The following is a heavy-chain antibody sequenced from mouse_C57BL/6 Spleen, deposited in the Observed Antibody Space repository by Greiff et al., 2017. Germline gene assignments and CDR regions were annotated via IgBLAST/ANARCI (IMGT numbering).Heavy chain of an antibody. D-gene: IGHD2-5*01. CDR1: GFTFSSYS. J-gene: IGHJ3*01. CDR3: TREGASNSAWFAD. Sequence: EVQLVESGAGLVKPGASLKLSCAASGFTFSSYSISWVRQTPEQRLEWVAYISSGGDYIYYADTVKGRFTISRDTARNTLYLQMSRLKSEDTAMYYGTREGASNSAWFADWGQGTLVTVAA. V-gene: IGHV5-9-1*02. CDR2: ISSGGDYI.